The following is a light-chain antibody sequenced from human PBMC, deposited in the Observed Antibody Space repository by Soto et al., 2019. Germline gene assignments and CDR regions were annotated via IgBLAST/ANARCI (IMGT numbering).Light chain of an antibody. V-gene: IGKV1-5*01. CDR3: QHSNSHLCT. CDR2: AAS. Sequence: DIQMTQSPSSLSASVGDRVTITCRASQTISNWLAWYQPKPGRAPKLLIYAASTLESGVPSRFSGRGSGTEFTLTISSLQPDDFATYYCQHSNSHLCTFGQGTKLEIK. CDR1: QTISNW. J-gene: IGKJ2*02.